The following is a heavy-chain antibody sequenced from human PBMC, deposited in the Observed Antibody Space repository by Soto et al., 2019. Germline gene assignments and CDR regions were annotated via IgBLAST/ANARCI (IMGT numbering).Heavy chain of an antibody. CDR3: ATGGYYFDY. CDR1: GFTFSNAW. V-gene: IGHV3-15*07. Sequence: EVQLVESGGGLVKPGGSLRLSCAGSGFTFSNAWMNWVRQAPGKGLEWVGRIKSKPDGGATDYAAPVKGRFTISRDDSKNTVYLQMNSLKTEDTALYYCATGGYYFDYWGQGTLVTVSS. J-gene: IGHJ4*02. CDR2: IKSKPDGGAT. D-gene: IGHD3-16*01.